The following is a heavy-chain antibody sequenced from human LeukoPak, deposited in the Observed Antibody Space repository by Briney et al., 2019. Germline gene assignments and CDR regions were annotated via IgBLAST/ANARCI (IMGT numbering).Heavy chain of an antibody. CDR1: GFTFNNFA. CDR3: AKYRQQLVRIFDY. Sequence: GGSLRLSCAASGFTFNNFAMSWVRQAPGKGPEWVSVISASGGTTYYAESVKDRFTISRDNSKNMLYLQMNSLRVGDTAVYYCAKYRQQLVRIFDYWGQGTLITVSS. V-gene: IGHV3-23*01. CDR2: ISASGGTT. J-gene: IGHJ4*02. D-gene: IGHD6-13*01.